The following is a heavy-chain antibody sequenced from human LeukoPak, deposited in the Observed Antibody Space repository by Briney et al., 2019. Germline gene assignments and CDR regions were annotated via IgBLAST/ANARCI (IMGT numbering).Heavy chain of an antibody. J-gene: IGHJ4*02. Sequence: ASVKVSCKASGYTFTGYYMHWVRQAPGQGLEWMGWISAYNGNTNYAQKLQGRVTMTTDTSTSTAYMELRSLRSDDTAVYYCASSVVVPAAMDYWGQGTLVTVSS. CDR3: ASSVVVPAAMDY. D-gene: IGHD2-2*01. CDR1: GYTFTGYY. CDR2: ISAYNGNT. V-gene: IGHV1-18*04.